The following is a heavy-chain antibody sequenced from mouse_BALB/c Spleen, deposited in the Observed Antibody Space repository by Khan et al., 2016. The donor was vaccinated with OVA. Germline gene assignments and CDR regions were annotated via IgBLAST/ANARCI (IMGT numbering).Heavy chain of an antibody. Sequence: QIQMVQSGPELKKPGETVRISCKASGYTFTTAGIQWVQKMPGKGLKWIGWINTHSGVPKYAEDFKGRFAFSLEISVNTAYLQITNLTHEDTATYFLARGASAYYRNDWGSMDYWGQGTSVTVSA. V-gene: IGHV9-4*02. CDR2: INTHSGVP. D-gene: IGHD2-14*01. J-gene: IGHJ4*01. CDR3: ARGASAYYRNDWGSMDY. CDR1: GYTFTTAG.